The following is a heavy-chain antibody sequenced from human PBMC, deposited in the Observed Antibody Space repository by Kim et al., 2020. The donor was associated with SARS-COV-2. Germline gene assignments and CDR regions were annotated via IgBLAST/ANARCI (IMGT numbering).Heavy chain of an antibody. CDR3: ARECYDSSGYYGSNYFDY. V-gene: IGHV4-61*01. J-gene: IGHJ4*02. CDR1: GGSVSSGSYY. D-gene: IGHD3-22*01. CDR2: IYYSGST. Sequence: SETLSLTCTVSGGSVSSGSYYWSWIRQPPGKGLEWIGYIYYSGSTNYNPSLKSRVTISVDTSKNQFSLKLSSVTAADTAVYYCARECYDSSGYYGSNYFDYWGQGTLVTVSS.